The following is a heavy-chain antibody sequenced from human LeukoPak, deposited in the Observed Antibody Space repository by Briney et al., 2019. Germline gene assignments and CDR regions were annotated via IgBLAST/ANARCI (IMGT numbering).Heavy chain of an antibody. V-gene: IGHV1-46*01. CDR3: ARDRPASYYYDSSGSDY. D-gene: IGHD3-22*01. CDR1: GYTFTTYY. CDR2: INPSSGGT. Sequence: ASVKVSCKASGYTFTTYYMHWVRQAPGQGLEWMGIINPSSGGTSYAQKFQGRVTMTRDTSTRTVYMDLSSLRSEDTAVYYCARDRPASYYYDSSGSDYWGQGTLVTVSS. J-gene: IGHJ4*02.